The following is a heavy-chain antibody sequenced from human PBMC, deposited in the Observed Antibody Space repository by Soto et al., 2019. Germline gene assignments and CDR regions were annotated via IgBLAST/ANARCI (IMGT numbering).Heavy chain of an antibody. CDR2: IWYDGSNK. J-gene: IGHJ4*02. D-gene: IGHD3-22*01. CDR3: ARGEDSSGYYYVNY. V-gene: IGHV3-33*01. Sequence: QVQLVESGGGVVQPGRSLRLSCAASGFTFSSYGMHWVRQAPGKGLEWVAVIWYDGSNKYYADSVKGRFTISRDNSKNTLYLQMISLRAEDTAVYYCARGEDSSGYYYVNYWGQGTLVTVSS. CDR1: GFTFSSYG.